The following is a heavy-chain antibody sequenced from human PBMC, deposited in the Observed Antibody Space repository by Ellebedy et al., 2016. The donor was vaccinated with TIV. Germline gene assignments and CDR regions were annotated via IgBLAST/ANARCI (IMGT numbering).Heavy chain of an antibody. D-gene: IGHD2-15*01. Sequence: PGGSLRLSCAASGFNFKSFSMYWVRQAPGKGLEYVSAISKDGGSTFFADSVRGRFSISRDNSKNTMSLQMSSLRSDDTAVYYCVKDLGGQDDFWGQGSLVTVSS. CDR3: VKDLGGQDDF. CDR2: ISKDGGST. CDR1: GFNFKSFS. V-gene: IGHV3-64D*06. J-gene: IGHJ4*02.